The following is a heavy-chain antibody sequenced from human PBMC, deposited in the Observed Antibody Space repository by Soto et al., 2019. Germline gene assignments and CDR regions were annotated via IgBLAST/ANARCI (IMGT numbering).Heavy chain of an antibody. CDR3: ARFIAAAAPGPVDY. Sequence: ESGGGVVQPGRSLRLSCAASGFTFSSYAMHWVRQAPGKGLEGVAVISYDGSNKYYADSVKGRFTISRDNSKNTLYLQLNSLRAEDTAVYYCARFIAAAAPGPVDYWGQGTLVTVSS. CDR1: GFTFSSYA. J-gene: IGHJ4*02. CDR2: ISYDGSNK. V-gene: IGHV3-30-3*01. D-gene: IGHD6-13*01.